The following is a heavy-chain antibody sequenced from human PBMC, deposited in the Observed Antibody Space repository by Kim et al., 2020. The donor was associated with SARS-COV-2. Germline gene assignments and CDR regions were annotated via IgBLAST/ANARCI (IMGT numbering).Heavy chain of an antibody. V-gene: IGHV3-15*01. CDR3: GLYGGRQ. D-gene: IGHD4-17*01. J-gene: IGHJ1*01. CDR2: IKTKNDGGTT. CDR1: GFTFSNSW. Sequence: GGSLRLSCAASGFTFSNSWMTWVRQAPGKGLEWVGRIKTKNDGGTTDYAAPVKGRFIISRDDSKNTLYLQMNSLKTEDTAVYYCGLYGGRQWGQGTLVTVSS.